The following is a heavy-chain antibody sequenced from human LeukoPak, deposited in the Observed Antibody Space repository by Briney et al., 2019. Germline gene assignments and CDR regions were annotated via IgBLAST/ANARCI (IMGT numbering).Heavy chain of an antibody. D-gene: IGHD1-26*01. V-gene: IGHV4-59*01. J-gene: IGHJ4*02. CDR2: IYYSGST. CDR1: GGSISSYY. CDR3: ARGEVGTTTYYFDY. Sequence: SETLSLTCTVSGGSISSYYWSWIRQPPGKGLEWIGYIYYSGSTNYNPSLKSRVTISVDTSKNQFSLKLSSVTAADTAVYYCARGEVGTTTYYFDYWGQGTLVIVSS.